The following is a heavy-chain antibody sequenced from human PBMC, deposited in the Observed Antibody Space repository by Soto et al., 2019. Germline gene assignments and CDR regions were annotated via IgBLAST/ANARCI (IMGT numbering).Heavy chain of an antibody. CDR2: INHSGST. D-gene: IGHD6-6*01. V-gene: IGHV4-34*01. J-gene: IGHJ5*02. Sequence: QVQLQQWGAGLLKPSETLSLTCAVYGGYFSGYYWSWIRQPPGKGLEWIGEINHSGSTNYNPSLKSRVTISVDTSKNQFSLKLSSVTAAYTAVYYCAREGRLSNWFDPWGQGTLVTVSS. CDR3: AREGRLSNWFDP. CDR1: GGYFSGYY.